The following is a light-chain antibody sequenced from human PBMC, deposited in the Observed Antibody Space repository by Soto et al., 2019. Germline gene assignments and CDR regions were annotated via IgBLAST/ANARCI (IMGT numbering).Light chain of an antibody. CDR2: EVS. Sequence: QSALTQPPSASGSPGQSVTISCTGTSSDVGGYNYVSWYQQHPGKAPKLLIYEVSKRPSGVPDRFSGSKSGTSASLAITGLQAEDEADYYCQSYDSSLSGFYVFGTGTKVTVL. CDR1: SSDVGGYNY. CDR3: QSYDSSLSGFYV. V-gene: IGLV2-8*01. J-gene: IGLJ1*01.